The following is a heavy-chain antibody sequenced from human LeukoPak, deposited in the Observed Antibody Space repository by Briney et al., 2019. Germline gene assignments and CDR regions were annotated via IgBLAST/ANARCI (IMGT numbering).Heavy chain of an antibody. CDR1: GFTFSSYE. CDR2: ISSSGSTI. J-gene: IGHJ6*03. CDR3: ARALMAGPYYDFWSGYYRDYYYMDV. Sequence: PGGSLRLSCAASGFTFSSYEMNWVRQAPGKGLEWVSYISSSGSTIYYADSVKGRFTISRDSAKNSLYLQMNSLRAEDTAVYYCARALMAGPYYDFWSGYYRDYYYMDVWGKGTTVTVSS. V-gene: IGHV3-48*03. D-gene: IGHD3-3*01.